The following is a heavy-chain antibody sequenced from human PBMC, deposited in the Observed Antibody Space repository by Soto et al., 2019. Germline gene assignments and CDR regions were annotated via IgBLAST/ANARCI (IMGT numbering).Heavy chain of an antibody. V-gene: IGHV5-51*01. J-gene: IGHJ4*02. CDR1: GYTFTKYW. CDR2: IYPDDSDT. CDR3: ARRDMLTGYVYFDY. Sequence: PGESLKISCQASGYTFTKYWVGWVRQMPGKGLEWMGIIYPDDSDTRYSPSFQGHVTISADKSISTAYIQWRSLKASDSATYYCARRDMLTGYVYFDYWGQGTQVTVSS. D-gene: IGHD3-9*01.